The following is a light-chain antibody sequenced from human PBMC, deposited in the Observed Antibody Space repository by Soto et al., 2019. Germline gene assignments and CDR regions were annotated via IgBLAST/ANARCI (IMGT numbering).Light chain of an antibody. J-gene: IGKJ4*01. CDR2: KAS. CDR3: QQYNSYLT. Sequence: DNQMTQSPSTLSASVGDRVTITCRASQSISSWLAWYQQKPGKAPKLLIYKASSLESGVPSRFSGSGSGTEFTLTISSLQPDDFATYYCQQYNSYLTFGGGTKVDIK. V-gene: IGKV1-5*03. CDR1: QSISSW.